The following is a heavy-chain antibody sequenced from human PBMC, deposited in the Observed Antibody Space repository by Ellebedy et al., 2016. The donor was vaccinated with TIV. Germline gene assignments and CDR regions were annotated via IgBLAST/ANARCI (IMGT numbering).Heavy chain of an antibody. CDR1: GGTFSSYA. V-gene: IGHV1-69*13. J-gene: IGHJ6*02. CDR2: IIPIFGTA. Sequence: SVKVSCXASGGTFSSYAISWVRQAPGQGLEWMGGIIPIFGTANYAQKFQGRVTITADESTSTAYMELSSLRSEDTAVYYCARVLLGYCSSTSCYSYYYYGMDVWGQGTTVTVSS. D-gene: IGHD2-2*02. CDR3: ARVLLGYCSSTSCYSYYYYGMDV.